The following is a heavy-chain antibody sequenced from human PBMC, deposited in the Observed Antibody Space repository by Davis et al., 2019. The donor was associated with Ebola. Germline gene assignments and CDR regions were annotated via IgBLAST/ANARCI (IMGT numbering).Heavy chain of an antibody. J-gene: IGHJ3*02. CDR1: GGSISSYY. CDR2: IYYSGST. CDR3: ASLTWGLRGWSFGAFDI. Sequence: PSETLSLTCTVSGGSISSYYWSWIRQPPGKGLEWIGYIYYSGSTNYNPSLKSRVTISVDTSKNQFSLKLSSVTAADTAVYYCASLTWGLRGWSFGAFDIWGQGTMVTVSS. D-gene: IGHD6-19*01. V-gene: IGHV4-59*08.